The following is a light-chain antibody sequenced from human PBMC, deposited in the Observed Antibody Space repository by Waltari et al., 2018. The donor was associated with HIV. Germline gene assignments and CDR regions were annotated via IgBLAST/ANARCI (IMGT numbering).Light chain of an antibody. J-gene: IGLJ2*01. CDR2: EVS. V-gene: IGLV2-14*01. CDR1: SSDVGGYNY. Sequence: QSALTQPASVSGSPGQSITISCTGTSSDVGGYNYVSWYQPHPGKAPKLMNYEVSNRPSGVSNRFSGSKSGNTASLTISGLQAEDEADYYCSSYTSSSTLVFGGGTKLTVL. CDR3: SSYTSSSTLV.